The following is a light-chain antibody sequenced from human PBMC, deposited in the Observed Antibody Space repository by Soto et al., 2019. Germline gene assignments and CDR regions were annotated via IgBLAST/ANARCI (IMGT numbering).Light chain of an antibody. V-gene: IGKV1-33*01. CDR1: QDISNY. CDR3: QQYGSSPLWT. J-gene: IGKJ1*01. CDR2: DAS. Sequence: DIQMTQSPSSLSASVGDRVTITCQASQDISNYLNWYQQKPGKAPKLLIYDASNLETGVPSRFSGSGSGTDFTFTISRLEPEDFAVYYCQQYGSSPLWTFGQGAKVDIK.